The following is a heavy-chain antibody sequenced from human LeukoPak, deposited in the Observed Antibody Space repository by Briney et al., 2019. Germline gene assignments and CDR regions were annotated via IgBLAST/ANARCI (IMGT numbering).Heavy chain of an antibody. CDR3: ARAWGGPYYYGSGSYYNDRYFDY. CDR2: IYSGGST. Sequence: GGSLRLSCAASGFTFSSYAMSWVRQAPGKGLEWVSVIYSGGSTYYADSVTGRFTISRDNSKNTLYLQMNSLRAEDTAVYYCARAWGGPYYYGSGSYYNDRYFDYWGQGTLVTVSS. CDR1: GFTFSSYA. J-gene: IGHJ4*02. V-gene: IGHV3-53*01. D-gene: IGHD3-10*01.